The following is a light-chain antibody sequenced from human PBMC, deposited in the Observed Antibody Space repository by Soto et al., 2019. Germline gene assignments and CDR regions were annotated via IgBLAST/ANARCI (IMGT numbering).Light chain of an antibody. V-gene: IGLV1-40*01. CDR3: QSYDSSLSAYV. CDR1: SSTIGAGYD. Sequence: QSVLTQPPSVSGAPGQRVSISCTGSSSTIGAGYDVHWYQQLPGTAPKLLIYGHTNRPSGVPDRFSGSKSGTSASLAITALQAEDEADYSCQSYDSSLSAYVFGTGTKVTVL. CDR2: GHT. J-gene: IGLJ1*01.